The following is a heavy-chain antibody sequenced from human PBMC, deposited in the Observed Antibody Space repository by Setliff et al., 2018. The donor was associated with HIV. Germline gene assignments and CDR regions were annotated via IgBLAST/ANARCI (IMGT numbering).Heavy chain of an antibody. CDR1: GGSLSGYY. V-gene: IGHV4-34*01. CDR3: ARLDTVMSHFDN. CDR2: INHSGST. Sequence: SETLSLTCAVYGGSLSGYYWTWIRQPPGKGLEWIGEINHSGSTNYNPSLKSRVSMSVDTSKNQFSLRLSSVTAADTAVYYCARLDTVMSHFDNWGQGTLVTVSS. J-gene: IGHJ4*02. D-gene: IGHD5-18*01.